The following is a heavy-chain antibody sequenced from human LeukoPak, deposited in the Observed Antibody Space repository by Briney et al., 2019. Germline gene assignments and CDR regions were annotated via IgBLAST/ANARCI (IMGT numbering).Heavy chain of an antibody. CDR1: GGTFSNHG. CDR2: MNFILNTS. J-gene: IGHJ6*03. CDR3: ARTFLRGAYYYYYMDI. V-gene: IGHV1-69*05. Sequence: PGASVKVSCKASGGTFSNHGVSWVRQAPGQGLEWMGGMNFILNTSSHAQKFQGRVSITTDGSTTTVNMELSSLRSEDTAVYYCARTFLRGAYYYYYMDIWGKGTTVTVSS.